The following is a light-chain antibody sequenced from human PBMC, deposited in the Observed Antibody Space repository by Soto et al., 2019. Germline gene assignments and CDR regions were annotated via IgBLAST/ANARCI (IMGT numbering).Light chain of an antibody. Sequence: EIVLTQSPGTLSLSPGERATLSCRASQSVSSSYLGWYQQKPGQAPRLLIYGASSRATGIPDRFSGSGSGTDFTLTISRLEPEDFAVYYCQQYCSSPRTFGQGTKVEIK. V-gene: IGKV3-20*01. CDR2: GAS. CDR1: QSVSSSY. CDR3: QQYCSSPRT. J-gene: IGKJ1*01.